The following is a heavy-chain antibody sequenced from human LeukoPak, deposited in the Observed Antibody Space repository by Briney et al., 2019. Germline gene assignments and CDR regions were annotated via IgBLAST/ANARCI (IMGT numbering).Heavy chain of an antibody. CDR2: IKHSGST. CDR3: ARGQYQLLWRYFDY. Sequence: SETLSLTCAVYGGSFSGYYWSWIRQPPGKGLEWIGEIKHSGSTNYNSSLKSRVTISVDTSKNQFSLKLSSVTAADTAVYYCARGQYQLLWRYFDYWGQGTLVTVSS. CDR1: GGSFSGYY. D-gene: IGHD2-2*01. V-gene: IGHV4-34*01. J-gene: IGHJ4*02.